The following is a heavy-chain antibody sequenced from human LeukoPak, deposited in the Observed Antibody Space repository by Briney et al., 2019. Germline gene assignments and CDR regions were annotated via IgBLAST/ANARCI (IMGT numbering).Heavy chain of an antibody. J-gene: IGHJ4*02. CDR3: AAGRTGIVVVPADY. D-gene: IGHD2-2*01. V-gene: IGHV3-23*01. CDR1: GFTFGSYA. CDR2: ISGSGGST. Sequence: PGGSLRLSCAASGFTFGSYAMSWVRQAPGKGLEWVSAISGSGGSTYHADSVKGRFTISRGNSKNTLNLQMNSLRAEDTAVYFCAAGRTGIVVVPADYWGQGTLVTVSS.